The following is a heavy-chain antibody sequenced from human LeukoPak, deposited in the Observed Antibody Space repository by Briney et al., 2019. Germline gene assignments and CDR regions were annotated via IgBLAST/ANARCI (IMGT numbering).Heavy chain of an antibody. CDR2: INHSGST. CDR1: GGSFSGYY. V-gene: IGHV4-34*01. Sequence: SETLSLTCAVYGGSFSGYYWSWIRQPPGKGLEWIGEINHSGSTNYNPSLKSRVTISVDTSKNQFSLKLSSVTAADTAVYYCARTPYSSGWYPRVGFDYWGQGTLVTVSS. J-gene: IGHJ4*02. D-gene: IGHD6-19*01. CDR3: ARTPYSSGWYPRVGFDY.